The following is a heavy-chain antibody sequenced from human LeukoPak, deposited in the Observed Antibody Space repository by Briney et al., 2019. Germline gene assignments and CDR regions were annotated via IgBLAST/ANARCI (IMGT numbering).Heavy chain of an antibody. CDR2: IYPGDSDT. CDR1: GYSFTSYW. D-gene: IGHD3-22*01. CDR3: ARRDYYDSSGSHEYYFDY. J-gene: IGHJ4*02. V-gene: IGHV5-51*01. Sequence: GESLKISCKGSGYSFTSYWIGWVRQMPGKGLEWMGIIYPGDSDTRYSPSFQGQVTISADKSISTAYLQWSSLKASDTAMYYCARRDYYDSSGSHEYYFDYWGQGTLVTVSS.